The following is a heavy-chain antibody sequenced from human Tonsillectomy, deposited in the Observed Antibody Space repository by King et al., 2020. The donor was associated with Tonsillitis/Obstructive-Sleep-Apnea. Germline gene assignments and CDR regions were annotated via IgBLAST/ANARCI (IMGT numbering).Heavy chain of an antibody. D-gene: IGHD3-22*01. CDR1: GDTFTNYA. CDR3: VRGFRDYAGSAYWMDV. Sequence: VQLVQSGAEVKKPGSSVKVSCKASGDTFTNYAIIWVRQAPGQGLEWMGGIIPIFGTTNFAQKFQDRVTISADKFTRTAYMELSSLRSEDTAVYYCVRGFRDYAGSAYWMDVWGQGTTVTVSS. V-gene: IGHV1-69*13. J-gene: IGHJ6*02. CDR2: IIPIFGTT.